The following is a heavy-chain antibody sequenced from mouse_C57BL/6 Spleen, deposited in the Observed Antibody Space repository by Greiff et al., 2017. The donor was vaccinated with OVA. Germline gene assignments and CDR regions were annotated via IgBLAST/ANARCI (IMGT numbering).Heavy chain of an antibody. V-gene: IGHV1-26*01. J-gene: IGHJ3*01. D-gene: IGHD2-5*01. CDR2: INPNNGGT. Sequence: VQLQQSGPELVKPGASVKISCKASGYTFTDYYMNWVKQSHGKSLEWIGDINPNNGGTSYNQKFKGKATLTVDKSSSTAYMELRSLPSEDSAVYYCARRDSNFAYWGQGTLVTVSA. CDR1: GYTFTDYY. CDR3: ARRDSNFAY.